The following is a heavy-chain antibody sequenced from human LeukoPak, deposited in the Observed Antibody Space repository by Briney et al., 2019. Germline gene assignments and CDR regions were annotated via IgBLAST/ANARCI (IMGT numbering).Heavy chain of an antibody. CDR3: ASCSGGSCYDAFDI. V-gene: IGHV1-45*02. Sequence: ASVKVSCKASGYTFTYRYLHWVRQAPGQALEWMGWITPFNGNTNYAQKFQDRVTITRDRSMSTAYMELSSLRSEDTAMYYCASCSGGSCYDAFDIWGQGTMVTVSS. CDR2: ITPFNGNT. CDR1: GYTFTYRY. J-gene: IGHJ3*02. D-gene: IGHD2-15*01.